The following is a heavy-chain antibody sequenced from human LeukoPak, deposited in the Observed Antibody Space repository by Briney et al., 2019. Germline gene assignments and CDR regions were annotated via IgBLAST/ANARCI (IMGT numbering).Heavy chain of an antibody. D-gene: IGHD3-9*01. V-gene: IGHV1-18*01. CDR1: GYTFTSCG. CDR3: ARAGVGYDILTGYHPELIDY. J-gene: IGHJ4*02. CDR2: ISAYNGNT. Sequence: GASVKVSCKASGYTFTSCGISWVRQAPGQGLEWMGWISAYNGNTDYAQKLQGRVTMTTDTSTSTAYMELSSLRSEDTAVYYCARAGVGYDILTGYHPELIDYWGQGTLVTVSS.